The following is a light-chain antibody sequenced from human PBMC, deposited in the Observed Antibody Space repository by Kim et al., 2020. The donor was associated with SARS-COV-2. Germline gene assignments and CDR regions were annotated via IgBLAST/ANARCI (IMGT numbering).Light chain of an antibody. J-gene: IGLJ3*02. Sequence: SYELTQPPSVSVAPGKTVRITCGGNNIGSKSVHWYQQKPGQAPMLVIYYDSDRPSGIPERFSGSNSGNTATLTISRVEAGDEADYYWQVWDSSSDHPVFGGATQLPVL. CDR1: NIGSKS. CDR3: QVWDSSSDHPV. V-gene: IGLV3-21*04. CDR2: YDS.